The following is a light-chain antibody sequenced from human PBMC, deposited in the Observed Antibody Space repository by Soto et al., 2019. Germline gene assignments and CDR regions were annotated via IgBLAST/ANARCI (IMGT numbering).Light chain of an antibody. V-gene: IGKV3-11*01. CDR1: QNVNNH. Sequence: EVVLTQSPATLSLSPGERATLSCRASQNVNNHLAWYQQKPGQAPRLLIYDAFNRATGIPARFSGSASGTDFTLTISGLEPEDFAVYYCQQRSIWISFGQGTRLEIK. CDR3: QQRSIWIS. J-gene: IGKJ5*01. CDR2: DAF.